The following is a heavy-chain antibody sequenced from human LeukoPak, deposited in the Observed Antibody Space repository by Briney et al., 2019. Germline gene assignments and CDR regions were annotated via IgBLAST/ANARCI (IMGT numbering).Heavy chain of an antibody. V-gene: IGHV3-15*01. CDR1: GFTFSNAW. CDR2: IKSKTDGGTT. J-gene: IGHJ4*02. D-gene: IGHD3-3*01. CDR3: TTDLPFEWRYHDY. Sequence: GGSLRLSCAASGFTFSNAWMSWVRQAPGKGLEWVGRIKSKTDGGTTDYAAPVKGRFTISRDDSKNTLYLQMNSLKTEDTAVYYCTTDLPFEWRYHDYWSQGTLVTVSS.